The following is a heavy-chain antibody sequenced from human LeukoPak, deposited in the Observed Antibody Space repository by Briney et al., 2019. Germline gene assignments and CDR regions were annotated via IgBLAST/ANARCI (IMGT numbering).Heavy chain of an antibody. D-gene: IGHD5-18*01. J-gene: IGHJ6*02. CDR3: ARVNSYGYYYYYGMDV. CDR2: INPSGGRT. Sequence: ASVKVPCKASGYTFTSYYIHWVRQAPGQGLEWMGVINPSGGRTTYAQKFQGRVTMTRDTSTGTVYMELSSLRSDDTAVYYCARVNSYGYYYYYGMDVWGQGTTVTVSS. V-gene: IGHV1-46*01. CDR1: GYTFTSYY.